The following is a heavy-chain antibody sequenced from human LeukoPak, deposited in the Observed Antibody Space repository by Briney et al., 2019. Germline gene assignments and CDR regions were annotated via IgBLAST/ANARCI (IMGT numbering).Heavy chain of an antibody. Sequence: GGSLRLSCAASGFTFSSCGMHWVRQAPGKGLEWVAFIRYDGSNKYYADSVKGRFTISRDNSKNTLYLQMNSLRAEDTAVYYCAKLPDSSGYSKEDDAFDIWGQGTMVTVSS. CDR2: IRYDGSNK. CDR1: GFTFSSCG. D-gene: IGHD3-22*01. CDR3: AKLPDSSGYSKEDDAFDI. V-gene: IGHV3-30*02. J-gene: IGHJ3*02.